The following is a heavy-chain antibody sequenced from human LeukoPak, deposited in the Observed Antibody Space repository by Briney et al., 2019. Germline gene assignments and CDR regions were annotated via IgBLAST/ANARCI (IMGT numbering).Heavy chain of an antibody. CDR1: GFTFSNYY. J-gene: IGHJ6*03. CDR3: ARAGEMRYMDV. D-gene: IGHD5-24*01. CDR2: IKGNGATT. Sequence: PGGSLRLSCEASGFTFSNYYMSWIRQAPGKGLEWVSHIKGNGATTYYADSVRGRFTISRDNAKNSLFLQMNSLRVDDTATYYCARAGEMRYMDVWGKETAVAVS. V-gene: IGHV3-11*01.